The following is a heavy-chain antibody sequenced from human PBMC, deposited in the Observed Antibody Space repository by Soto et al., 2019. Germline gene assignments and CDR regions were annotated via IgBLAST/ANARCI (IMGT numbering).Heavy chain of an antibody. Sequence: QITLKESGPTLVKPTQTLTLTCTFSGFSLSTSGVGVAWIRQPPGKALEWLALIYWDDDKRYRPSLDRRLAIAKDTTETQAVLTAPNLYSVATATSYCACLSCRGGSCDRFSSSGMVLWGPGTTVSVPS. CDR1: GFSLSTSGVG. D-gene: IGHD2-15*01. J-gene: IGHJ6*02. CDR3: ACLSCRGGSCDRFSSSGMVL. CDR2: IYWDDDK. V-gene: IGHV2-5*02.